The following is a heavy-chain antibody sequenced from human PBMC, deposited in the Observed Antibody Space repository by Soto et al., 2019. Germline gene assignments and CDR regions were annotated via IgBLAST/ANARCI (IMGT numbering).Heavy chain of an antibody. Sequence: GGSLRLSCAASGFTFTNYAMTWVRQAPGKGLEWVSVTSGSGGSTYYADSVKGRFTISRDNSKNTLYLQMDSLRAEDTAVYYCAKVIVVIAAAGDYFDHWGQGTLVTVSS. J-gene: IGHJ4*02. D-gene: IGHD2-21*01. CDR2: TSGSGGST. CDR1: GFTFTNYA. V-gene: IGHV3-23*01. CDR3: AKVIVVIAAAGDYFDH.